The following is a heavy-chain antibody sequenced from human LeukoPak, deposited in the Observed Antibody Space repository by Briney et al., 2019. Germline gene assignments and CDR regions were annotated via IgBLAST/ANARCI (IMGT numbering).Heavy chain of an antibody. Sequence: GGSLRLSCAASGLTFDDYAMHWVRQAPGKGLEWVSLISWDGGSTYYADSVKGRFTISRDNSKNSLYLQMNSLRAEDTALYYCAKGGATSRTLDYWGQGTLVTVSS. J-gene: IGHJ4*02. CDR2: ISWDGGST. V-gene: IGHV3-43D*04. D-gene: IGHD5-12*01. CDR1: GLTFDDYA. CDR3: AKGGATSRTLDY.